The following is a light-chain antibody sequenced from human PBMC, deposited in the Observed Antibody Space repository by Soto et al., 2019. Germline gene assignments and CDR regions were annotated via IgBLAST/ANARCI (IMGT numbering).Light chain of an antibody. Sequence: QFPDTVSVTPGETVTLSCGASQTVSRNLAWYQQRPGQAPRLLIYDISNRATGVPARFSGSGSETEFTLTIRSLQSEDFAVYFCQQYNNWPSFGQGTRLEIK. CDR1: QTVSRN. CDR2: DIS. CDR3: QQYNNWPS. J-gene: IGKJ5*01. V-gene: IGKV3-15*01.